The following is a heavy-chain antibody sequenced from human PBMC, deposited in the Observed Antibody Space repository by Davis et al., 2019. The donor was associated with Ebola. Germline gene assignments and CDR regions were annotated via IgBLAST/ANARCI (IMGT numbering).Heavy chain of an antibody. CDR3: AKRFGDFGVVTFDY. CDR2: ISGRGIST. D-gene: IGHD3-3*01. V-gene: IGHV3-23*01. CDR1: GFTFSSYG. Sequence: GEALKISCASSGFTFSSYGLSWVSHAPGKGLQCVSGISGRGISTNYTDSVKGRFTISRDNSKNTLYLQMNSLRAEDTAVYYCAKRFGDFGVVTFDYWGQGTLVTVSS. J-gene: IGHJ4*02.